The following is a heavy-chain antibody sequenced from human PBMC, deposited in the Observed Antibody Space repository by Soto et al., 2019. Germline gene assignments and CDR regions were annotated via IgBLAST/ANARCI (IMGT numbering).Heavy chain of an antibody. D-gene: IGHD2-15*01. CDR3: AKGPIPFGYRSGGSCFGNHDY. CDR2: ISGSGGST. J-gene: IGHJ4*02. Sequence: PGGSLRLSCAASGFTFSSYAMSWVRQAPGKGLEWVSAISGSGGSTYYADSVKGRFTISRDNSKNTLYLQMNSLRAEDTAVYYCAKGPIPFGYRSGGSCFGNHDYWGEGTLVTVSS. CDR1: GFTFSSYA. V-gene: IGHV3-23*01.